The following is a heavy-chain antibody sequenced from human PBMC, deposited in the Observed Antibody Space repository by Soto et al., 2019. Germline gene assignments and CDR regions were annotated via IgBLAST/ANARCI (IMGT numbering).Heavy chain of an antibody. CDR3: ARDKSGSYYYGMDV. J-gene: IGHJ6*02. CDR1: GGTFSSYA. CDR2: IIPIFGTA. V-gene: IGHV1-69*12. D-gene: IGHD6-25*01. Sequence: QVQLVQSGAEVKKPGSSVKVSCKASGGTFSSYAISWVRQAPEQGLEWMGGIIPIFGTANYAQKFQGRVTITADESTSTAYMELSSLRSEDTAVYYCARDKSGSYYYGMDVWGQGTTVTVSS.